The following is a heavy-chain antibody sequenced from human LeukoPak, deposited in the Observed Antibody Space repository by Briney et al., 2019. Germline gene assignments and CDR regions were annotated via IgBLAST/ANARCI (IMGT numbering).Heavy chain of an antibody. CDR3: AKRDCSGGSCYFDY. Sequence: GGSLRLSCAASGFTFSSYAMSWVRQAPGKGLEWVSAISGSGTSTYYADSVKGRFTISRDNSKNTLYLQMNSLRAEDTAVYYCAKRDCSGGSCYFDYWGQGTLVTVSS. CDR1: GFTFSSYA. D-gene: IGHD2-15*01. J-gene: IGHJ4*02. CDR2: ISGSGTST. V-gene: IGHV3-23*01.